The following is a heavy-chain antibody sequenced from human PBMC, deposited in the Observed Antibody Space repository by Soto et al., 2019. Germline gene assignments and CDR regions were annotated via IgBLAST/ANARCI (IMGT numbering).Heavy chain of an antibody. CDR1: GFTFSDNW. CDR3: ATSMGRGGNDY. Sequence: EVQLVESGGGLVQPGGSLRLSCEASGFTFSDNWMSWVRKAPGKGLECVANIKTDGSEKYYVDPVKGRFTISRDNAKNSLYLPMNSLRAEYTSVYYCATSMGRGGNDYWGQGTLVAVSS. CDR2: IKTDGSEK. V-gene: IGHV3-7*05. D-gene: IGHD3-10*01. J-gene: IGHJ4*02.